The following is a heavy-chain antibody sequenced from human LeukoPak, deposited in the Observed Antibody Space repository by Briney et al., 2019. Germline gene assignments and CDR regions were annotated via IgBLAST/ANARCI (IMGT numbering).Heavy chain of an antibody. CDR1: GFTVSSNY. J-gene: IGHJ4*02. Sequence: GGSLRLSCAAFGFTVSSNYMSWVRQAPGKGLEWVSVIYSGGSTYYADSVKGRFTISRDNSKNTLYLQMNSLRAEDTAVYYCAYSYGYGALDYWGQGTLVTVSS. V-gene: IGHV3-66*01. D-gene: IGHD5-18*01. CDR3: AYSYGYGALDY. CDR2: IYSGGST.